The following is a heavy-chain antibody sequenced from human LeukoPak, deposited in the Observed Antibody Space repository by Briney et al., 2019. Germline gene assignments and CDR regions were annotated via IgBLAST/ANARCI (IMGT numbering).Heavy chain of an antibody. J-gene: IGHJ3*02. Sequence: SETLSLTCTVSGGSISSYYWSWIRQPPGKGLEWIGYIYYSGSTNYNPSLKSRVTISVDTSNNQFSLKLSSVTAADTAVYYCARGGPTVDAFDIWGQGTMVTVSS. CDR1: GGSISSYY. V-gene: IGHV4-59*01. CDR2: IYYSGST. D-gene: IGHD4-17*01. CDR3: ARGGPTVDAFDI.